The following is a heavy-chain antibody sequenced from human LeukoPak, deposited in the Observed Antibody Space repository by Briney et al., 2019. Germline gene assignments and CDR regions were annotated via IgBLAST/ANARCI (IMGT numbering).Heavy chain of an antibody. V-gene: IGHV3-21*01. CDR2: ISSSSSYI. CDR3: AREFVSAARHAFDI. D-gene: IGHD6-6*01. J-gene: IGHJ3*02. CDR1: GFTFSSYS. Sequence: GGSLRLSCAASGFTFSSYSMNWVRQAPGKGLEWVSSISSSSSYIYYADSVKGRFTISRDNAKNSLYLQMNSLRAEDTAVYYCAREFVSAARHAFDIWGQGTMVTVSS.